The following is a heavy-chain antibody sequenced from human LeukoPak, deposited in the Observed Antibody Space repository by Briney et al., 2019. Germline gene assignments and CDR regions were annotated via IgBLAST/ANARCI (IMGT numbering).Heavy chain of an antibody. V-gene: IGHV1-2*02. CDR1: GYTFTGYY. CDR2: INPNSGGT. D-gene: IGHD2-2*01. Sequence: ASVKVSCKASGYTFTGYYMHWVRQAPGQGLEWMGWINPNSGGTNYAQKFQGRVTMTRDTSISTAYMELSRLRSDDTAVYYCARASVPAARGYYYYYMDVWGKGTTVTVSS. CDR3: ARASVPAARGYYYYYMDV. J-gene: IGHJ6*03.